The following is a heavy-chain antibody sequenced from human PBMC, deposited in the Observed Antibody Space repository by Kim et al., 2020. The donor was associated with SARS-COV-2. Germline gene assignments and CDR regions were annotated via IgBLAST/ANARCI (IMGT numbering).Heavy chain of an antibody. CDR1: GYSFTSYW. CDR3: ARDGYYDSSGYYYYGMDV. D-gene: IGHD3-22*01. CDR2: IYPGDSDT. J-gene: IGHJ6*02. V-gene: IGHV5-51*01. Sequence: GESLKISCKGSGYSFTSYWIGWVRQMPGKGLEWMGIIYPGDSDTRYIPSFQGQVTISADKSISTAYLQWSSLKASDTAMYYCARDGYYDSSGYYYYGMDVWGQGTTVTVSS.